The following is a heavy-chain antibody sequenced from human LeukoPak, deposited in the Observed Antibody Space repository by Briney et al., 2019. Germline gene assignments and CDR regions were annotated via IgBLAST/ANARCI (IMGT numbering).Heavy chain of an antibody. CDR1: EYSFTSYW. Sequence: GESPKISCKGSEYSFTSYWIGWVRQMPGKGLEWMGIIYPGDSDTRYSPSFQGQVTISADKSISTAYLQWSSLKASDTAMYYCARQGGRIQLWSYFDYWGQGTLVTVSS. J-gene: IGHJ4*02. D-gene: IGHD5-18*01. CDR2: IYPGDSDT. CDR3: ARQGGRIQLWSYFDY. V-gene: IGHV5-51*01.